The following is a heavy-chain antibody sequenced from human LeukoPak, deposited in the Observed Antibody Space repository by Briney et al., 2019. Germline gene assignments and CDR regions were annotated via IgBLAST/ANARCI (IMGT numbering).Heavy chain of an antibody. Sequence: GGSLRLSCAASGFTFSTYSMSWVRLAPGKGLEWVSGMSGSGENTYYADSVKGWFTISRDNSRNTLYLQMNSLRAEDTAVFYCAKYPASGGYFDYWGQGTLVTVSS. D-gene: IGHD6-13*01. V-gene: IGHV3-23*01. CDR1: GFTFSTYS. CDR2: MSGSGENT. J-gene: IGHJ4*02. CDR3: AKYPASGGYFDY.